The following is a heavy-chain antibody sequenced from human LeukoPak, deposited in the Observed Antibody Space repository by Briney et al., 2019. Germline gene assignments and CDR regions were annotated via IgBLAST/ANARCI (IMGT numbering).Heavy chain of an antibody. CDR3: ATFAGEHQAPFDY. V-gene: IGHV1-2*02. CDR2: INPNTGGT. CDR1: GYTFNSYD. Sequence: ASVKVSCKASGYTFNSYDINWVRQATGQGLEWMAWINPNTGGTNYAQKFQGRVTMTRDTSISTAYMELSRLRSDDTAVYYCATFAGEHQAPFDYWGQGTLVTVSS. D-gene: IGHD1-26*01. J-gene: IGHJ4*02.